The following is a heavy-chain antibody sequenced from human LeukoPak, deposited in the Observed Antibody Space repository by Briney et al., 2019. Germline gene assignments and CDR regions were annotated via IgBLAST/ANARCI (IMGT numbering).Heavy chain of an antibody. J-gene: IGHJ6*02. CDR1: GGSFSGYY. Sequence: SETVSLTCAVYGGSFSGYYWTWIRQPPGKGLEWIGEINHSESMKYNPSLKSRVVISVDTSKNQISLKLRSVTAADTAVYYCARALLVGYNSGWDSAYYYYGMDVWGQGTT. V-gene: IGHV4-34*01. CDR2: INHSESM. CDR3: ARALLVGYNSGWDSAYYYYGMDV. D-gene: IGHD6-19*01.